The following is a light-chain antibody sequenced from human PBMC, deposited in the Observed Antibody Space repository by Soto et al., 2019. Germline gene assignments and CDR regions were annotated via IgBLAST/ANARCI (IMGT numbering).Light chain of an antibody. CDR3: ATWDDTLKGYV. Sequence: QSVLTQPPSASGTPGQRVSISCSGSSSNIGTNALNWYQHLPGAAPKVLIYSYNQRPSGVPDRFSGSRSGTSASLAISGLQSEDEAEYYCATWDDTLKGYVLGTGTKVTVL. V-gene: IGLV1-44*01. CDR1: SSNIGTNA. CDR2: SYN. J-gene: IGLJ1*01.